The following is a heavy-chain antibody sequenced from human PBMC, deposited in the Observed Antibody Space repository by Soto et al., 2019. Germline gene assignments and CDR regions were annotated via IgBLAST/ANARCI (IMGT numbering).Heavy chain of an antibody. J-gene: IGHJ3*02. CDR1: GYTFTSYG. D-gene: IGHD6-19*01. CDR3: ARDGAVAGNAFDI. V-gene: IGHV1-18*01. CDR2: ISAYNGNT. Sequence: ASVKVSCKASGYTFTSYGISWVRQAPGQGLEWMGWISAYNGNTNYAQKLQGRVTMTTDTSTSTACMELRSLRSDDTAVYYCARDGAVAGNAFDIWGQGTMVTVSS.